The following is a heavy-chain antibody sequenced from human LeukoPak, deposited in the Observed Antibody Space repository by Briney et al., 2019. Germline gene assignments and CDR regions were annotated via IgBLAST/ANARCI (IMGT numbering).Heavy chain of an antibody. J-gene: IGHJ4*02. D-gene: IGHD3-22*01. CDR2: ISGSGGST. V-gene: IGHV3-23*01. Sequence: PGGSLRLSCAASGFTFSSYAMSWVRQAPGEGLEWVSAISGSGGSTYYADSVKGRFTISRDNSKNTLYLQMNSLRAEDTAVYYCAKGLWNYYDSSGYHYWGQGTLVTVSS. CDR1: GFTFSSYA. CDR3: AKGLWNYYDSSGYHY.